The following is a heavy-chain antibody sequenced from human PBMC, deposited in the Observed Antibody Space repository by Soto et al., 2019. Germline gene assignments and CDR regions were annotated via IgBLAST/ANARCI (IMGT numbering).Heavy chain of an antibody. CDR3: ARDGIMITFGGVIADYYFDY. Sequence: EVQLVESGGGLVKPGGSLRLSCAASGFTFSSYSMNWVRQAPGKGLEWVSSIISSSSYIYYADSVKGRFTISRDNAKNSLYLQMNSLRAEDTAVYYCARDGIMITFGGVIADYYFDYWGQGTLVTVSS. D-gene: IGHD3-16*02. CDR2: IISSSSYI. J-gene: IGHJ4*02. CDR1: GFTFSSYS. V-gene: IGHV3-21*01.